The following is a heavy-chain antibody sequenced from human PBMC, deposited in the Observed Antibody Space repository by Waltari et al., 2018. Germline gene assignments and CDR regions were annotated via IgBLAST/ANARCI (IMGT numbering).Heavy chain of an antibody. D-gene: IGHD4-17*01. CDR3: ARDPHITTTTGSHY. J-gene: IGHJ4*02. Sequence: QVRLVQSGAEVKRPGASVKVSCQGSGYTFTAYYLHWVRQAPGQGLEWMGWINPNSGGTSFAAKFQGRVTLTSDTSINTVYMELTRLKSDDTAVYYCARDPHITTTTGSHYWGQGTQVTVSS. V-gene: IGHV1-2*02. CDR1: GYTFTAYY. CDR2: INPNSGGT.